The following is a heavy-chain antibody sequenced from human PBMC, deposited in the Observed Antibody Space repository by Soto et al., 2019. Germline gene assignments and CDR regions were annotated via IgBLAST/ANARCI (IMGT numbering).Heavy chain of an antibody. CDR3: VRDGYTSGWYLDS. Sequence: EVQLVESGGGLVQPGGSLRLSCAASGFTFSDHYMDWVRQAPGKGLEWVGRIRNKANSYTTEYAASVKGRFTISRDASKNSLYLQMNSLKTEDTAVYYCVRDGYTSGWYLDSWGQGSLVIVSS. CDR1: GFTFSDHY. V-gene: IGHV3-72*01. CDR2: IRNKANSYTT. J-gene: IGHJ4*02. D-gene: IGHD6-19*01.